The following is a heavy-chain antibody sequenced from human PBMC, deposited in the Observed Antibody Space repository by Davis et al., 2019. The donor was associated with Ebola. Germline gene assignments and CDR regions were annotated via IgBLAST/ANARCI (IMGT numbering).Heavy chain of an antibody. CDR2: INAGNGNT. D-gene: IGHD4-11*01. V-gene: IGHV1-3*01. CDR1: GYTFSSHA. J-gene: IGHJ6*02. CDR3: AREPYSDYVYGMDV. Sequence: APVKVSCKASGYTFSSHAMHWVRQAPGQRLEWMGWINAGNGNTKYSQKFQGRVTITRDTSASTAYMELSSLRSEDTAVYYCAREPYSDYVYGMDVWGQGTTVNVSS.